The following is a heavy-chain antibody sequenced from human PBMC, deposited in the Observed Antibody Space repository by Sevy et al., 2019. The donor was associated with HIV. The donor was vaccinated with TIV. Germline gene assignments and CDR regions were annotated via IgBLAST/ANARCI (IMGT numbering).Heavy chain of an antibody. Sequence: ASVKVSCKASGGTVSSYAISWVRQAPGQGLEWMGGSIPIFGTANYAQKFQGRVTITADESTSTAYMELSSLRSEDTAVYYCARARGGVVPAAMSRSYYYYGMDVWGQWTTVTVSS. V-gene: IGHV1-69*13. D-gene: IGHD2-2*01. J-gene: IGHJ6*02. CDR1: GGTVSSYA. CDR2: SIPIFGTA. CDR3: ARARGGVVPAAMSRSYYYYGMDV.